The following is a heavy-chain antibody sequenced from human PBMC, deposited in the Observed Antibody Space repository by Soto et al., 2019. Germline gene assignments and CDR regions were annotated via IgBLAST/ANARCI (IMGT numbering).Heavy chain of an antibody. Sequence: SETLSLTCTVSGGSISSGPYSWGWIRQPPGEGLEWIRTFYYSESTYYNPSLESRVTISVDTSKNQFSLKVSSVTVADTAVYYCARLGGYCSSTSCYGYYGMDVWGQGTTVTVSS. J-gene: IGHJ6*02. CDR3: ARLGGYCSSTSCYGYYGMDV. CDR2: FYYSEST. CDR1: GGSISSGPYS. V-gene: IGHV4-39*01. D-gene: IGHD2-2*01.